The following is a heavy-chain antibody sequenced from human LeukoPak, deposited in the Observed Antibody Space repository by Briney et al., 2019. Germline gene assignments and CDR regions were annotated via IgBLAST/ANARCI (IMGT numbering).Heavy chain of an antibody. CDR3: ARDVRGRYYYMDV. D-gene: IGHD2-8*01. Sequence: SETLSLTCTVSGGSISSYYWSRIRQPPGKGLEWIGYIYYSGSTNYNPSLKSRVTISVDTSKNQFSLKLSSVTAADTAVYYCARDVRGRYYYMDVWGKGTTVTISS. CDR1: GGSISSYY. CDR2: IYYSGST. V-gene: IGHV4-59*01. J-gene: IGHJ6*03.